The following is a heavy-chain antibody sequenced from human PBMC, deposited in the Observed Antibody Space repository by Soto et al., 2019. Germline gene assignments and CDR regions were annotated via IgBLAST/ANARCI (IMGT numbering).Heavy chain of an antibody. Sequence: GASVKVSCKASGGTFGNYVVNWVRQAPGQGLEWMGRIIPISGAANYAQKFQGRVTITADKSTSTSYMELSSLRSEDTAVYYCERDVNTTVVHYFDLWFDRTLVTVSS. CDR2: IIPISGAA. J-gene: IGHJ4*01. D-gene: IGHD5-18*01. CDR1: GGTFGNYV. V-gene: IGHV1-69*06. CDR3: ERDVNTTVVHYFDL.